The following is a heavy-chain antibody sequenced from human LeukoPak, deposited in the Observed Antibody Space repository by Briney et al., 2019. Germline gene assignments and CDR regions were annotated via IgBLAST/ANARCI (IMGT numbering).Heavy chain of an antibody. CDR2: IIAIFGTA. V-gene: IGHV1-69*05. D-gene: IGHD6-19*01. CDR3: AFIAVAGRPFDY. J-gene: IGHJ4*02. CDR1: GGTFSSYA. Sequence: ASVKVSCTASGGTFSSYAISWVRQAPGQGLEWMGGIIAIFGTANYAEKLQGRVTITTDESTSTAYMELSSLRSEDTAVYYCAFIAVAGRPFDYWGQGTLVTVSS.